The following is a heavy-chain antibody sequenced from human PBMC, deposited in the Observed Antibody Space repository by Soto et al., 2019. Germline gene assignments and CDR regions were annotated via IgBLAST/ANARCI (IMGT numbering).Heavy chain of an antibody. J-gene: IGHJ4*02. CDR3: AGAPNWAYFDF. CDR2: ILGGGGRT. Sequence: GGSLRLSCAASGFTFSTYAMNWVRQAPGKGLEWVSGILGGGGRTYYADSVKGRFTISRDNSKNTLYLQMDSLRAEDTAVYYCAGAPNWAYFDFWGLGTLVTVSS. CDR1: GFTFSTYA. V-gene: IGHV3-23*01. D-gene: IGHD7-27*01.